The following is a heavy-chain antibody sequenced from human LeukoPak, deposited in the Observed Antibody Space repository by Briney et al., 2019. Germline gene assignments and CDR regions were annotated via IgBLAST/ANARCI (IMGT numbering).Heavy chain of an antibody. J-gene: IGHJ4*02. CDR2: IHHSGST. CDR3: ARVPRAIYDISGYLGGHFDY. CDR1: GYSISSGYY. Sequence: SETLSLTCTVSGYSISSGYYWAWIRQPPGKGLEWIGSIHHSGSTYYNPPLKSRVTISVDTSKNQFSLKLNSVTAADTAVYYCARVPRAIYDISGYLGGHFDYWGQGTLVTVSS. V-gene: IGHV4-38-2*02. D-gene: IGHD3-22*01.